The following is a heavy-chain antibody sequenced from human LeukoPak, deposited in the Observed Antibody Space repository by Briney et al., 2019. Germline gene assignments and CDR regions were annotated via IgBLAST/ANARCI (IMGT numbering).Heavy chain of an antibody. J-gene: IGHJ4*01. CDR2: LNTDGSQR. CDR1: GFTFSSYW. V-gene: IGHV3-7*01. Sequence: GGSLRLSCAASGFTFSSYWMSWVRQAPGQGLEWVADLNTDGSQRRYVDSVKGRFTISRDNAKNTVYLQMNNLGAEDTGVYYCARGGPAGQTPDYWGHGTLVTVSS. CDR3: ARGGPAGQTPDY. D-gene: IGHD5-12*01.